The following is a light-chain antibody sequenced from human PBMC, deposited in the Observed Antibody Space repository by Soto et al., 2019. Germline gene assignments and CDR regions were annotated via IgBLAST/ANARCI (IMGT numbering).Light chain of an antibody. J-gene: IGLJ2*01. CDR3: SSYAGSNNTVI. CDR1: SSDVGGYNY. Sequence: QSALTQPPSASGSPGQSVTISCTGTSSDVGGYNYVSWYQQHPGNAPNFLIFEVSRRPSGVPDRFSGSKSGNTASLNVSGLQADDEADYYCSSYAGSNNTVIFGAGTKLTVL. V-gene: IGLV2-8*01. CDR2: EVS.